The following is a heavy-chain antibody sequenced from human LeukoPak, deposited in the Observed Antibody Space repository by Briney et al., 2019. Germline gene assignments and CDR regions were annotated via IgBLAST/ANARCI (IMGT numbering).Heavy chain of an antibody. V-gene: IGHV4-59*08. CDR3: ARTYYYGSGSYHFDY. Sequence: SETLSLTCTVSGGSISTYYWSWIRQPPGKGLEWIGYIYYSGRTNYNPSLKSRLTISADTSKNQFSLKLSSVTAADTAVYYCARTYYYGSGSYHFDYWGQGTLVTVSS. CDR2: IYYSGRT. J-gene: IGHJ4*02. D-gene: IGHD3-10*01. CDR1: GGSISTYY.